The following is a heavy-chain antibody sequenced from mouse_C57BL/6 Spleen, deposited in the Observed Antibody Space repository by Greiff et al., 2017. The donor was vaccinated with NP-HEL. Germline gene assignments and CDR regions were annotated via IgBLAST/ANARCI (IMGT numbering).Heavy chain of an antibody. CDR3: ARRYYDYAMDY. V-gene: IGHV1-54*01. D-gene: IGHD1-1*01. CDR1: GYAFTNYL. CDR2: INPGSGGT. J-gene: IGHJ4*01. Sequence: VQLQQSGAELVRPGTSVKVSCKASGYAFTNYLIEWVKQRPGQGLEWIGVINPGSGGTNSTEQFKGKATLTADKSSSTAYMQLSSLTSEDAAVYFCARRYYDYAMDYWGQGTSVTVSS.